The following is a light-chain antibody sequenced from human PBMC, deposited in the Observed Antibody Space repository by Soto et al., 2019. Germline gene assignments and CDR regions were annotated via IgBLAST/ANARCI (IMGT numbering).Light chain of an antibody. CDR3: KSYAGSNTYV. CDR1: KNDIGVYDF. Sequence: GTKNDIGVYDFVSWYQHHPGKAPRLIIYEVVQRPSGVPDRFSGPKSGNTASLTVSGLQAADEADYFCKSYAGSNTYVFGSGTKVTVL. V-gene: IGLV2-8*01. CDR2: EVV. J-gene: IGLJ1*01.